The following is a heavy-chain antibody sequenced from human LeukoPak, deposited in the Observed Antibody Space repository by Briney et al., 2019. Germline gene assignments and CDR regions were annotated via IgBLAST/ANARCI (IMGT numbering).Heavy chain of an antibody. CDR2: MFYSGST. CDR3: ARRTTVVPGTVPLNAVDV. D-gene: IGHD2-2*01. J-gene: IGHJ3*01. V-gene: IGHV4-39*01. CDR1: VGSMRTPVHY. Sequence: KPSETLSLTCSLSVGSMRTPVHYCDWIRQSPGKGLEWIGSMFYSGSTYFNPALRSRVTISGDTSANQISLSLTSLTVAGTAVYSCARRTTVVPGTVPLNAVDVWGQGAMVTVSS.